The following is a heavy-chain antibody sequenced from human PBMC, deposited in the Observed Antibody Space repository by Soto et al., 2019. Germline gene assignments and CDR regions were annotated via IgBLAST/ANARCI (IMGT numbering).Heavy chain of an antibody. J-gene: IGHJ3*02. CDR3: ARLLPGNYYDSSGYDAFDI. V-gene: IGHV1-18*04. Sequence: ASVKVSCKASGYTFTRYCISWVREAPGQGLEWMGWISAYNGNTNYAQKLQGRVTMTTDTSTSTAYMELRSLRSDDTAVYYCARLLPGNYYDSSGYDAFDIWGQGTMVTVSS. D-gene: IGHD3-22*01. CDR2: ISAYNGNT. CDR1: GYTFTRYC.